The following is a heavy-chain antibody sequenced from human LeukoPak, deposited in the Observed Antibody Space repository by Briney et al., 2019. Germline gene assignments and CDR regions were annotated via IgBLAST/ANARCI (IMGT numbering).Heavy chain of an antibody. CDR1: GYSFTSYW. J-gene: IGHJ4*02. Sequence: GESLKISCKGSGYSFTSYWIGWVRQMPGKGLEWMGIIYPGDSDTRYSPSFQGQVTILADKSISTAYLQWSSLKASDTAMYYCARPQVLYCSSTSCPYYFDYWGQGTLVTVSS. CDR3: ARPQVLYCSSTSCPYYFDY. D-gene: IGHD2-2*01. CDR2: IYPGDSDT. V-gene: IGHV5-51*01.